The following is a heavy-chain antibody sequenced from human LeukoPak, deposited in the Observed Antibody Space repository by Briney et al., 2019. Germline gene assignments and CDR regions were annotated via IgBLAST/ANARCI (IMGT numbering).Heavy chain of an antibody. V-gene: IGHV5-10-1*01. J-gene: IGHJ6*04. CDR2: IDPSDSYT. CDR1: GYSFTSYW. Sequence: GESLKISCKGSGYSFTSYWISWVRQMPGKGLEWMGRIDPSDSYTNYSPSFQGHVTISADKSISTAYLQWSSLKASDTAMYYCAILVASGSYYISYYYYGMDVWGKGTTVTVSS. CDR3: AILVASGSYYISYYYYGMDV. D-gene: IGHD3-10*01.